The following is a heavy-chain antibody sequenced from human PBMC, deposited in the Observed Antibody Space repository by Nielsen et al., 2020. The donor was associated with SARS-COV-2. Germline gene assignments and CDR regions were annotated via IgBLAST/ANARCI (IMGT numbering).Heavy chain of an antibody. Sequence: GGSLRLSCAASGFTFSDYYMSWIRQAPGKGLEWLSYISSGSSTMYYADSVRGRFTISRDNAKNSLYLEMTSLRAEDTGLYYCARGDGSSWFANWGQGTPVTVSS. CDR2: ISSGSSTM. V-gene: IGHV3-11*04. CDR3: ARGDGSSWFAN. D-gene: IGHD6-13*01. J-gene: IGHJ5*02. CDR1: GFTFSDYY.